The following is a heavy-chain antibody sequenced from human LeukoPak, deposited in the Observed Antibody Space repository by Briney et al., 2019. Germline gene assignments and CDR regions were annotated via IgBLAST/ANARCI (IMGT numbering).Heavy chain of an antibody. V-gene: IGHV3-9*01. D-gene: IGHD4-17*01. CDR2: ISWNSGSI. J-gene: IGHJ2*01. Sequence: GGSLRLSCAASGFTFDDYAMHWVRQAPGKGLEWVSGISWNSGSIGYADSVKGRFTISRDNAKNSLYLQMRSLRAEDTAIYYCAKVGVTTVTTWYFDLWGRGTLVSVSS. CDR3: AKVGVTTVTTWYFDL. CDR1: GFTFDDYA.